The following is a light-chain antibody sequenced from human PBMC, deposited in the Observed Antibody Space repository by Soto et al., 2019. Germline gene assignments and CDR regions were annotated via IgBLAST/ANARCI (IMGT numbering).Light chain of an antibody. V-gene: IGLV2-14*01. CDR2: EVS. J-gene: IGLJ1*01. CDR1: SSDVGGYNY. CDR3: SSYTINRTYV. Sequence: QSALTQPASVSGSPGQSMTISCTGTSSDVGGYNYVSWYQQNPGKAPKLMIYEVSNRPSGVSNRFSGSKSGNMASLTISGLQAEDEADYYCSSYTINRTYVFGTGTRSPS.